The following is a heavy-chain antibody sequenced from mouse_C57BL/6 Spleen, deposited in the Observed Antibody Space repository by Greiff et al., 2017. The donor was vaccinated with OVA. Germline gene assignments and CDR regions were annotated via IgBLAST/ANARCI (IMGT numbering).Heavy chain of an antibody. CDR3: AILTTVVAEDV. CDR1: GYTFTSYW. J-gene: IGHJ1*03. CDR2: IAPSDSYT. D-gene: IGHD1-1*01. Sequence: QVQLKQPGAELVMPGASVKLSCKASGYTFTSYWMHWVKPRPGQGLEWIGEIAPSDSYTNYNQKFQGKSTLTVDKSSSTAYMQLSSLTSEDSAVYYCAILTTVVAEDVWGTGTTVTVSS. V-gene: IGHV1-69*01.